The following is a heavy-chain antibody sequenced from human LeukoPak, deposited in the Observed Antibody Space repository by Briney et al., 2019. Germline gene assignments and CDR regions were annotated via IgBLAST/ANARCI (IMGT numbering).Heavy chain of an antibody. CDR3: ARDHRPSYCSGGSCYSHNWFDP. V-gene: IGHV4-38-2*02. J-gene: IGHJ5*02. CDR1: GYSISSGYY. Sequence: NPSETLSLTCTVSGYSISSGYYWGWIRQPPGKGLEWIGSIYHSGSTYYNPSLKSRVTISVDTSKNQFSLKLSSVTAADTAVYYCARDHRPSYCSGGSCYSHNWFDPWGQGTLVTVSS. CDR2: IYHSGST. D-gene: IGHD2-15*01.